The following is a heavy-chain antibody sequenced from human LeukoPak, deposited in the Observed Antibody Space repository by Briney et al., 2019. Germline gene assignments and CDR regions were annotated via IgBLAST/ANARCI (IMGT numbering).Heavy chain of an antibody. J-gene: IGHJ4*02. CDR1: GFTFSSYG. CDR3: AKDPTGYYYDSSGYYGGY. CDR2: IRYDGSNK. Sequence: GGSLRLSCAASGFTFSSYGMHWVRQAPGKGLEWVAFIRYDGSNKYYADSVKGRFTISRDNSKNTLYLQMNSLRAEDTAVYYCAKDPTGYYYDSSGYYGGYWGQGTLVTVSS. V-gene: IGHV3-30*02. D-gene: IGHD3-22*01.